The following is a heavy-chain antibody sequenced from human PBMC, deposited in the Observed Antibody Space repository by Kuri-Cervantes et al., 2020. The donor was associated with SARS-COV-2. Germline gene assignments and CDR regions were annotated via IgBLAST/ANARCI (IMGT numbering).Heavy chain of an antibody. J-gene: IGHJ4*02. V-gene: IGHV3-30*18. D-gene: IGHD3-3*01. CDR1: GFTFSSYG. Sequence: LSLTCAASGFTFSSYGMHWVRQAPGKGLEWVAVISYDGSNKYYADSVKGRFTISRDNSKNTLYLQMNSLRAEDTAVYYCAKGYDFWSGYYPLEFDYWGQGTLVTVSS. CDR3: AKGYDFWSGYYPLEFDY. CDR2: ISYDGSNK.